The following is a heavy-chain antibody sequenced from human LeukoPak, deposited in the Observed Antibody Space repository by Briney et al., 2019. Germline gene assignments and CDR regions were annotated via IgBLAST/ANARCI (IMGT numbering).Heavy chain of an antibody. J-gene: IGHJ4*02. CDR3: AREPLRYFEWLLDY. CDR1: GGSFSDYY. V-gene: IGHV4-34*01. Sequence: SETLSLTCAVYGGSFSDYYWTWIRQPPGKGLEWIGEIYHSGSTNYNPSLKSRVTISVDKSKNQFSLKLSSVTAADTAVYYCAREPLRYFEWLLDYWGQGTLVTVSS. CDR2: IYHSGST. D-gene: IGHD3-9*01.